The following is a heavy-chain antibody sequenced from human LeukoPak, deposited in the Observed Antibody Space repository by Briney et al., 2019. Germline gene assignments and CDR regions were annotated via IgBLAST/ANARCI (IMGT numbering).Heavy chain of an antibody. CDR1: GDSISSYY. CDR3: ARLAARRTNFDY. V-gene: IGHV4-59*01. D-gene: IGHD6-6*01. CDR2: IYYSGST. Sequence: SETLSLTCAVSGDSISSYYWSWIRQPPGKGLEWIGYIYYSGSTNYNPSLKSRVTISVDTSKNQFSLKLSSVTAADTAVYYCARLAARRTNFDYWGQGTLVTVSS. J-gene: IGHJ4*02.